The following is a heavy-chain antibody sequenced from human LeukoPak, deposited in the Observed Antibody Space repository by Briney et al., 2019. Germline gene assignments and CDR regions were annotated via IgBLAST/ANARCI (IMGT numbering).Heavy chain of an antibody. D-gene: IGHD2/OR15-2a*01. CDR3: AKGGVILYYFDY. Sequence: GGSLRLSCAASGFTFSSYWMHWVRQAPGKGLVWVSRINSDGSSASFVDSVKGRFTISRDNSKNTLYLQMNSLRAEDTAVYYCAKGGVILYYFDYWGQGTLATVSS. J-gene: IGHJ4*02. CDR1: GFTFSSYW. V-gene: IGHV3-74*01. CDR2: INSDGSSA.